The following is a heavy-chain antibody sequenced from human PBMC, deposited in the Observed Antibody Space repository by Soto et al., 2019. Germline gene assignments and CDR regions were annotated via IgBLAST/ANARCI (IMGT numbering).Heavy chain of an antibody. Sequence: SETLSLTCAVSGYSISSSNWLGWIRQPPGKGLEWIGYIYYSGTTYYNSSLKSRVTMSVDTSKNQFSLKLTSVTAVDMAVYYCARREIQGPIDYWGQGTLVTVSS. CDR1: GYSISSSNW. CDR2: IYYSGTT. J-gene: IGHJ4*02. D-gene: IGHD1-26*01. V-gene: IGHV4-28*01. CDR3: ARREIQGPIDY.